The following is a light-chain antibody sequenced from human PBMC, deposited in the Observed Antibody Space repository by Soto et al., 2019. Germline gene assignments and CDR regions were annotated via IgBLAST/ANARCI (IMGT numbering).Light chain of an antibody. Sequence: DIEMTQSTSSLSASVGDRVTITCRASQSVRSHLNCFQQKPGKAPDLLIYGASTLQFGVPSRFSGSGSGTDFILTISNLQPEDFAIYYCQQSFRTPRTFGQGTKVDI. CDR2: GAS. CDR1: QSVRSH. V-gene: IGKV1-39*01. CDR3: QQSFRTPRT. J-gene: IGKJ1*01.